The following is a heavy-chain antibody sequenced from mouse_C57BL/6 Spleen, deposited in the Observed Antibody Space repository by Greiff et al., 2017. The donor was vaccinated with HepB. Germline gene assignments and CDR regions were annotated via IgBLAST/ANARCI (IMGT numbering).Heavy chain of an antibody. V-gene: IGHV1-50*01. J-gene: IGHJ4*01. CDR3: AGYGNYDYAMDY. CDR1: GYTFTSYW. CDR2: IDPSDSYT. Sequence: VQLQQPGAELVKPGASVKLSCKASGYTFTSYWMQWVKQRPGQGLEWIGEIDPSDSYTNYNQKFKGKATLTVDTSSSTAYMQLSSLTSEGSAVYYCAGYGNYDYAMDYWGQGTSVTVSS. D-gene: IGHD2-1*01.